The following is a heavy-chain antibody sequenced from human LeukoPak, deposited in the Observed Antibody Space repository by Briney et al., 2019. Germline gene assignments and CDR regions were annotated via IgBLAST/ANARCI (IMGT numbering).Heavy chain of an antibody. CDR3: ARDILGGCSSTSCPWGWFDP. CDR1: GYTFTSYG. V-gene: IGHV1-18*01. Sequence: ASVKVSCKASGYTFTSYGISWVRQAPGQGLEWMGWISAYNGNTNYAQKLQGRVTMTTDTSTSTAYMELRSLRSDDTAVYYCARDILGGCSSTSCPWGWFDPWGQGTLVTVPS. CDR2: ISAYNGNT. J-gene: IGHJ5*02. D-gene: IGHD2-2*01.